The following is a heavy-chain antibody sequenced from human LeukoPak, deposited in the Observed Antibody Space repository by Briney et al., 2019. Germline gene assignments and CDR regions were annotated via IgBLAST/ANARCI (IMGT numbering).Heavy chain of an antibody. CDR1: GFTVSRHW. V-gene: IGHV3-74*01. CDR2: INSDGSST. J-gene: IGHJ4*02. Sequence: GGSLRLSCAASGFTVSRHWMHWVRQAPGKGLVWVSRINSDGSSTSYADSVKGRFTISRDNAKNSLYLQMNSLRAEDTAVYYCARDRSTVTTWVDYWGQGTLVTVSS. D-gene: IGHD4-17*01. CDR3: ARDRSTVTTWVDY.